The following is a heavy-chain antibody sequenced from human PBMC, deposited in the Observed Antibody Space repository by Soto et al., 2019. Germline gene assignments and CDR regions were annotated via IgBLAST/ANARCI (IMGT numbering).Heavy chain of an antibody. Sequence: GGSMIVSCAASGFNFRSYTMNWVRQAPGKGLEWVSYISISSGTMSYADSVKGRFTISRDNAKNSLYLQMNSLRDEDTAVYYCARDSTWAFDIWGQGIMVTVSS. J-gene: IGHJ3*02. CDR2: ISISSGTM. V-gene: IGHV3-48*02. CDR3: ARDSTWAFDI. CDR1: GFNFRSYT.